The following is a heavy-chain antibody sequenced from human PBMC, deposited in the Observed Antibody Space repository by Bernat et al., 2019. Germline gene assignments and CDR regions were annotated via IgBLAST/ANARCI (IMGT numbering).Heavy chain of an antibody. CDR3: VRDPNRRLDY. Sequence: EVQLAESGGGLVQPGGSLSLSCAASGFTFRDYWMDWVRQAPGKGPVWVSRINIDGTTTNYADSVKGRFTKSRDNAKSTVYLQMNSLRAEDTAVYYCVRDPNRRLDYWGQGTQVTVSP. J-gene: IGHJ4*02. CDR1: GFTFRDYW. V-gene: IGHV3-74*01. CDR2: INIDGTTT. D-gene: IGHD1/OR15-1a*01.